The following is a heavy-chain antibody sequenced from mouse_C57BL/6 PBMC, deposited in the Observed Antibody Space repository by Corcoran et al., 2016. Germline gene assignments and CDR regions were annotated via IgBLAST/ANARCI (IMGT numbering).Heavy chain of an antibody. J-gene: IGHJ3*01. CDR1: GYTFTDYY. V-gene: IGHV1-76*01. CDR3: ARGITTVVAKGFAY. Sequence: QVQLKQSGAELVRPGASVKLSCKASGYTFTDYYINWVKQRPGQGLEWIARIYPGSGSTYYNEKFKGKATLTVDKSSSTAYMLLSSLTSEDSAVYFCARGITTVVAKGFAYWGQGTLVTVSA. CDR2: IYPGSGST. D-gene: IGHD1-1*01.